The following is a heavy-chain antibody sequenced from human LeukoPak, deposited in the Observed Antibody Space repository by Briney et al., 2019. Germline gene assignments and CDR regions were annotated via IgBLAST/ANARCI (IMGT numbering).Heavy chain of an antibody. CDR2: IITSGGAT. CDR1: GYTFTSYY. CDR3: VWARVQPVNAAFDI. V-gene: IGHV1-46*01. D-gene: IGHD2-21*01. J-gene: IGHJ3*02. Sequence: GASVKVSCKASGYTFTSYYLHWVRQAPGQGLEWMGIIITSGGATQYAQKFQGRVSMTRDTSTSTVYMDLSSLSSEDTAVSYCVWARVQPVNAAFDIWGQGTMVTVSS.